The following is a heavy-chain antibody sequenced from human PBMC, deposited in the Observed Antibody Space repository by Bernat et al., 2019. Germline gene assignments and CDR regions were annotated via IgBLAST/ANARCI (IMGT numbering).Heavy chain of an antibody. J-gene: IGHJ4*02. CDR3: AKCRTYYDFWSGYYAPGAFDY. CDR2: ISGSGGST. D-gene: IGHD3-3*01. Sequence: EVQLLESGGGLVQPGGSLRLSCAASGFTFSSYAMSWVRQAPGKGLEWVSAISGSGGSTYYADSVKGRFTISRDNSKNTLYLQMNSLRAEDMAVYYCAKCRTYYDFWSGYYAPGAFDYWGQGTLVTVSS. V-gene: IGHV3-23*01. CDR1: GFTFSSYA.